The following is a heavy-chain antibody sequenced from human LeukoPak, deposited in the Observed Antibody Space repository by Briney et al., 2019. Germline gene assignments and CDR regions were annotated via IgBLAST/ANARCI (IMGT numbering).Heavy chain of an antibody. V-gene: IGHV5-51*01. D-gene: IGHD3-9*01. CDR3: ARGRYDILTGYYDPTHYGMDV. Sequence: GESLKISCKGSGYSFTSYWIVWVRQMPGKSLEWMGIIYPGDSDTRYSPSFQDQVTISADKSISTAYLQWSSLKASDTAMYYCARGRYDILTGYYDPTHYGMDVWGQGTTVTVSS. J-gene: IGHJ6*02. CDR1: GYSFTSYW. CDR2: IYPGDSDT.